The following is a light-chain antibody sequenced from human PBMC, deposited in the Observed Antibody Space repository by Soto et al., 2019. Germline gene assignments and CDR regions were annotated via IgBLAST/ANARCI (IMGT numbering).Light chain of an antibody. J-gene: IGKJ2*01. V-gene: IGKV3-20*01. CDR1: QSVSSNY. CDR2: GAS. CDR3: QLFGSSPLYT. Sequence: EIVLTQSPGTLSLSPGERATLSCRASQSVSSNYLNWYQQKPGQAPRLLIYGASSRATGIPDRFSGSGSGTDFTLTISRLEPEDFAVYYCQLFGSSPLYTFGQGTKLEMK.